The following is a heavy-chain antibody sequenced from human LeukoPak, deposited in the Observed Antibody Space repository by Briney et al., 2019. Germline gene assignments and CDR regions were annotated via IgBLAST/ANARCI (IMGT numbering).Heavy chain of an antibody. D-gene: IGHD3-22*01. CDR1: GGSISGYY. J-gene: IGHJ4*02. Sequence: PSETLSLTCTVSGGSISGYYWSWIRQPPGKGLEWVGYIYYSGSTNYNPSLKSRVTISVDTSKNQFSLKLSSVTAADTAVYYCARTSFYYDSSGYYIWGQGTLVTVSS. CDR2: IYYSGST. V-gene: IGHV4-59*08. CDR3: ARTSFYYDSSGYYI.